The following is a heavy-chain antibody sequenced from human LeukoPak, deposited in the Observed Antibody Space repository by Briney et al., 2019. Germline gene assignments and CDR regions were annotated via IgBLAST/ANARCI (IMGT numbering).Heavy chain of an antibody. D-gene: IGHD6-13*01. J-gene: IGHJ4*02. CDR1: GGSFSGYY. Sequence: PSETLSLTCAVYGGSFSGYYWSWIRQPPGKGLEWIGEINHSGSTNYNPSLKSRVTISVDTSKNQFSLKLSSVTAADTAVYYCARGPIAAAGIVRGFDYWGQGTLATVSS. CDR2: INHSGST. CDR3: ARGPIAAAGIVRGFDY. V-gene: IGHV4-34*01.